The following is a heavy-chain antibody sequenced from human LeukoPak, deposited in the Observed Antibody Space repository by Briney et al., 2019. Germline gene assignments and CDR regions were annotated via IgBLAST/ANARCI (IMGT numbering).Heavy chain of an antibody. V-gene: IGHV5-51*01. Sequence: GESLKISCKGSGYSFTSYWIGWVRQMPGKGLEWMGIIYPGDSDTRYSSSFQGQVTISADKSISTAYLQWSSLKASDTAMYYCVRRGDSSRYGGSWFDPWGQGTLVTVSS. CDR2: IYPGDSDT. CDR3: VRRGDSSRYGGSWFDP. J-gene: IGHJ5*02. D-gene: IGHD6-19*01. CDR1: GYSFTSYW.